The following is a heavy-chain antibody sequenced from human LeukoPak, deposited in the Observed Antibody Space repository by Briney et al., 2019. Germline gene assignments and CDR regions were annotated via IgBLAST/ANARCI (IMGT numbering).Heavy chain of an antibody. CDR2: IIGSGGKT. Sequence: GGSLRLSCAASGFTFSSYAMSWVRQAPGKGLEWVSGIIGSGGKTYYADSVKGRFAISRDNSENTLYLQVNSLRAEDTAVYYCATGGRYDLDYFNYWGQGTLVTVSS. D-gene: IGHD3-3*01. V-gene: IGHV3-23*01. CDR3: ATGGRYDLDYFNY. CDR1: GFTFSSYA. J-gene: IGHJ4*02.